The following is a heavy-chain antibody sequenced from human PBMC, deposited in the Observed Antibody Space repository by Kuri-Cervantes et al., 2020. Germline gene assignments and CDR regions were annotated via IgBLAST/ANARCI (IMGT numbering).Heavy chain of an antibody. CDR1: GGSISSGGYY. D-gene: IGHD4-17*01. Sequence: LRLSCTVSGGSISSGGYYWSWIRQHPGKGLEWIGYIYYSGSTYYNPSLKSRVSMSVDTSKNQFSLKLSSVTAADTAVYYCARSNGDYHDAFDIWGQGTMVTVSS. CDR3: ARSNGDYHDAFDI. J-gene: IGHJ3*02. CDR2: IYYSGST. V-gene: IGHV4-31*03.